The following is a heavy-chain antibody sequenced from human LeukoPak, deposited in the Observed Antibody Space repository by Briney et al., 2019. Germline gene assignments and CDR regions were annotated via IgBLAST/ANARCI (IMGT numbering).Heavy chain of an antibody. Sequence: GGSLRLSCAASGFTFSSYEMNWVRQAPGKGLEWVSYISSSGSTIYYADSVKGRFTISRDNAKNSLYLQMNNLRAEDTALYYCARLMVAGTPFKDYYYYMDVWGKGTTVTVSS. CDR1: GFTFSSYE. J-gene: IGHJ6*03. D-gene: IGHD2-8*01. CDR3: ARLMVAGTPFKDYYYYMDV. V-gene: IGHV3-48*03. CDR2: ISSSGSTI.